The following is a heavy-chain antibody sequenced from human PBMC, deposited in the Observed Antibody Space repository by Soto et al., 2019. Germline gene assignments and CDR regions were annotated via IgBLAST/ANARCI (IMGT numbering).Heavy chain of an antibody. CDR2: ITHSGST. Sequence: QVQLQQWGAGLLKPSETLSLTCAVCGGSFRGYYWSWIRQPPGKGLEWIGEITHSGSTNYNPTLKSRVTISVDTSTNQFSLKLSSVTAADTAVYYCARGSGWYGFDPWGQGTLVTVSS. J-gene: IGHJ5*02. CDR3: ARGSGWYGFDP. D-gene: IGHD6-19*01. CDR1: GGSFRGYY. V-gene: IGHV4-34*01.